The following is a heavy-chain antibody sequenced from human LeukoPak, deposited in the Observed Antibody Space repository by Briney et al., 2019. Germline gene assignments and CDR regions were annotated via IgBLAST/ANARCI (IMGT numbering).Heavy chain of an antibody. D-gene: IGHD3-22*01. CDR1: GGSISSSSYY. CDR2: IYYSGST. Sequence: PSETLSLTCTVSGGSISSSSYYWGWIRQPPGKGLEWIGSIYYSGSTYYNPSLKSRVTISVDTSKNQFSLKLSSVTAADTAVYYCARMGSGDSSVGYWGQGTLVTVSS. CDR3: ARMGSGDSSVGY. V-gene: IGHV4-39*07. J-gene: IGHJ4*02.